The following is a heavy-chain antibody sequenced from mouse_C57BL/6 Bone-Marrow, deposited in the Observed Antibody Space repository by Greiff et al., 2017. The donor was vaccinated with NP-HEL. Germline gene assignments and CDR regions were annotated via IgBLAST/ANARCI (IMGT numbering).Heavy chain of an antibody. J-gene: IGHJ1*03. CDR3: ARPLYYGSREGYFDV. CDR2: ISSGGSYT. CDR1: GFTFSSYG. Sequence: EVMLVESGGDLVKPGGSLKLSCAASGFTFSSYGMSWVRQTPDKRLEWVATISSGGSYTYYPDSLKGRFTISRDNAKNTLYLQMSSLKSEDTAMYYCARPLYYGSREGYFDVWGTGTTVTVSS. V-gene: IGHV5-6*01. D-gene: IGHD1-1*01.